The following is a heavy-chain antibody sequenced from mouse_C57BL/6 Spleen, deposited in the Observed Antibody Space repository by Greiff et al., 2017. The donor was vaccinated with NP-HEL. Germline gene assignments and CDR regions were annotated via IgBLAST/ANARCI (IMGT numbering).Heavy chain of an antibody. Sequence: EVKLVESGGGLVKPGGSLKLSCAASGFTFSDYGMHWVRQAPEKGLEWVAYISSGSSTIYYADTVKGRFTISRDNAKNTLFLQMTSLRSEDTAMYYCERPAGTGYYFDYWGQGTTLTVSS. V-gene: IGHV5-17*01. D-gene: IGHD4-1*01. CDR2: ISSGSSTI. CDR1: GFTFSDYG. J-gene: IGHJ2*01. CDR3: ERPAGTGYYFDY.